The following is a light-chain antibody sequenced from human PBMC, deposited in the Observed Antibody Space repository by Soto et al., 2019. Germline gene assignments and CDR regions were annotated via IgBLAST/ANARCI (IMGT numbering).Light chain of an antibody. CDR3: QQYTNWPWT. CDR1: QSVSSGY. V-gene: IGKV3D-15*01. CDR2: GAS. J-gene: IGKJ1*01. Sequence: EIVLTQSPVTLSLPPGERATLSCRASQSVSSGYLAWYQQKPGQAPRLLIYGASIRATGIPDRFSGSGSGTEFTLTISSLQSEDFAVYYCQQYTNWPWTFGQGTMVDIK.